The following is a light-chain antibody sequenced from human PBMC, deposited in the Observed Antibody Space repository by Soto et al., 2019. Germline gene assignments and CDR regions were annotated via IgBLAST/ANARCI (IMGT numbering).Light chain of an antibody. CDR1: SGHSSYA. CDR2: LNSDGSH. CDR3: QTWGTGGV. V-gene: IGLV4-69*01. Sequence: QPVLTQSPSASASLGASVKLTCILSSGHSSYAIAWHQQQPEKGPRYLMKLNSDGSHRKGDGIPDRFSGSSSGAERYLTISSLQSEDEADYYCQTWGTGGVFGGGTKLTVL. J-gene: IGLJ2*01.